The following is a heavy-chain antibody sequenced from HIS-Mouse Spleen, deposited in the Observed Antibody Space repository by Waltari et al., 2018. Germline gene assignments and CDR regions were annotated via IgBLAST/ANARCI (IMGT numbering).Heavy chain of an antibody. J-gene: IGHJ2*01. CDR3: AREIPYSSSWYDWYFDL. CDR1: GVSIRSSSYY. V-gene: IGHV4-39*07. D-gene: IGHD6-13*01. CDR2: IYYSGST. Sequence: QLQLQESGPGLVKPSETLSLTCTVPGVSIRSSSYYWVWIRQPPGKGLEWIGSIYYSGSTYYNPSLKSRVTISVDTSKNQFSLKLSSVTAADTAVYYCAREIPYSSSWYDWYFDLWGRGTLVTVSS.